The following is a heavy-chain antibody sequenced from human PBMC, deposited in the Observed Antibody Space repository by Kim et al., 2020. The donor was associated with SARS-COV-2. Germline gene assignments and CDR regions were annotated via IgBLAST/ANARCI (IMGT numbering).Heavy chain of an antibody. Sequence: YYNPSLNSRVTISVDTSKNQCSLKLSSVTAADTAVYYCARPQYSSSYFDYWGQGTLVTVSS. V-gene: IGHV4-39*01. D-gene: IGHD6-6*01. CDR3: ARPQYSSSYFDY. J-gene: IGHJ4*02.